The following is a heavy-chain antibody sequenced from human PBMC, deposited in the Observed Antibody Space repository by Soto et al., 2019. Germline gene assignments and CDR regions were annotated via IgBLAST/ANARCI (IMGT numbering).Heavy chain of an antibody. J-gene: IGHJ5*02. V-gene: IGHV4-59*01. CDR1: GGSTSSNY. D-gene: IGHD6-13*01. CDR2: VYNSGST. CDR3: ARYRREAVAGYTLDS. Sequence: SETLSLTCTVSGGSTSSNYWTWIRQPPGKGLEWIGYVYNSGSTNYNPSLKSRVTISEDTSKSQFSLKVNSMTAADTAVYYCARYRREAVAGYTLDSWGQGILVTVSS.